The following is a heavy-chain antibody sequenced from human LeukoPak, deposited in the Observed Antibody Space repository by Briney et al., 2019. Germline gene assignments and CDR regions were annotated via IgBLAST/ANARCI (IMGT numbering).Heavy chain of an antibody. V-gene: IGHV3-74*01. CDR2: INSDGSST. CDR3: AKGPYDYLFDY. CDR1: GFTFSSSW. Sequence: PGGSLRLSCAASGFTFSSSWMHWVRQAPEKGLVWVSRINSDGSSTSYADSVKGRFTISRDNSKNTLYLQMNSLRAEDTAVYYCAKGPYDYLFDYWGQGTLVTVSS. J-gene: IGHJ4*02. D-gene: IGHD4-11*01.